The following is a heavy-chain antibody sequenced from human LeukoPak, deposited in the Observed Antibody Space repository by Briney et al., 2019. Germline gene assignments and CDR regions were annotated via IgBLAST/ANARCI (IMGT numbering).Heavy chain of an antibody. Sequence: SETLYLPCTVPGCPITSSIYYWGWIRQPPGKGLAWIGSLYYGGRTYYNPSLKSRVTISLDTSKKQFSLKLNSVTAADPAVSSSATTPVTTPHYVDSCGQGTLVTVSS. V-gene: IGHV4-39*01. CDR3: ATTPVTTPHYVDS. J-gene: IGHJ4*02. CDR1: GCPITSSIYY. D-gene: IGHD2-15*01. CDR2: LYYGGRT.